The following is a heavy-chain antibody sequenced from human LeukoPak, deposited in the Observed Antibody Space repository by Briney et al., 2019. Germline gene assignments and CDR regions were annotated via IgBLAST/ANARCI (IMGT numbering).Heavy chain of an antibody. D-gene: IGHD1-26*01. J-gene: IGHJ6*03. V-gene: IGHV4-4*07. CDR3: ARDRRELLGVWSPRNYYYYRDV. CDR2: IYTSGST. Sequence: SETLSLTCPVSGRFISSYYWSWVRQPAGKGLEWMGRIYTSGSTNYNPSLKSRATITVDTCKNQFSVKRSSVTAADTAEYYCARDRRELLGVWSPRNYYYYRDVWGKGATVTISS. CDR1: GRFISSYY.